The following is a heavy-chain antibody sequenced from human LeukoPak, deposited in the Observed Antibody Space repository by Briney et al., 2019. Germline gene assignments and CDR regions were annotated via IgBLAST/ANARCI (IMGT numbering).Heavy chain of an antibody. D-gene: IGHD6-6*01. V-gene: IGHV1-2*02. CDR2: ISPNSGGT. CDR1: GYTFTGYD. Sequence: ASVKGSCKASGYTFTGYDMHWVRQAPGQGLEWMGWISPNSGGTNYAQKFQGRVTMTRDTSISTAYMELSRLRSDDTAVYYCARDPQAARPSWYFDLWGRGTLVTVSS. J-gene: IGHJ2*01. CDR3: ARDPQAARPSWYFDL.